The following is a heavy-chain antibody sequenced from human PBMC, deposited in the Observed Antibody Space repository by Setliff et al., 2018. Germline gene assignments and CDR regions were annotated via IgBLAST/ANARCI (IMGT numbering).Heavy chain of an antibody. Sequence: SETLSLTCAVYGGSFSGYYWGWIRQPPGKGLEWIGNIYYSGGTYYNPSLKSRVTISVDTSKNQFSLKLSSVTAADTAVYYCTTVTPTRIAVTGRGANYYYMDVWGKGTTVTVSS. D-gene: IGHD6-19*01. CDR3: TTVTPTRIAVTGRGANYYYMDV. CDR1: GGSFSGYY. CDR2: IYYSGGT. V-gene: IGHV4-34*01. J-gene: IGHJ6*03.